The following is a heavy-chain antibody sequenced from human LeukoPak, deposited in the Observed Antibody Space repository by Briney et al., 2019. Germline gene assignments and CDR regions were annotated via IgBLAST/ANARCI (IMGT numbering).Heavy chain of an antibody. D-gene: IGHD4-17*01. CDR3: AKDSGYGDYGGEYFPH. CDR1: GFTFSNYA. CDR2: ITVNSGET. J-gene: IGHJ1*01. Sequence: GGSLRLSCAASGFTFSNYAMSWVRQAPGKGLEWVSSITVNSGETYNADAVKGRFTISSDNSKNTLYLQMNSLRAEDTAIYYCAKDSGYGDYGGEYFPHWGQGTLVTVSS. V-gene: IGHV3-23*01.